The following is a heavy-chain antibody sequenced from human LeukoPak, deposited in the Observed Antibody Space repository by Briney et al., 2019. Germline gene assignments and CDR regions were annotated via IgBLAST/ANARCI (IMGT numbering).Heavy chain of an antibody. J-gene: IGHJ4*02. D-gene: IGHD2-15*01. CDR1: GFTFSSYA. CDR3: AKGPSLVVAALSPCDY. Sequence: GESLRLSCAASGFTFSSYAMSWVRQAPGKGLEWVSAISGSGGSTYYANSVKGRFTISRDNSKNTLYLQMNSLRAEDTAVYYCAKGPSLVVAALSPCDYWGQGTLVTVSS. CDR2: ISGSGGST. V-gene: IGHV3-23*01.